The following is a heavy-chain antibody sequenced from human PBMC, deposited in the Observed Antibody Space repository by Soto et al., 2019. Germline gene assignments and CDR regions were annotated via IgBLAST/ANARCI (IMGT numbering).Heavy chain of an antibody. CDR2: ISSSSSYI. J-gene: IGHJ6*02. D-gene: IGHD5-12*01. CDR3: ARDRGSYYYYGMDV. V-gene: IGHV3-21*01. CDR1: GFTFSSYS. Sequence: PGGSLRLSCAASGFTFSSYSMNWVRQAPGKGLEWVSPISSSSSYIYYADSVKGRFTISRDNAKNSLYLQMNSLRAEDTAVYYCARDRGSYYYYGMDVWGQGTTVTVSS.